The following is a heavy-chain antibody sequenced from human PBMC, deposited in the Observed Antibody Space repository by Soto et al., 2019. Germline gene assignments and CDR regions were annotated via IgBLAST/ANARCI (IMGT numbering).Heavy chain of an antibody. J-gene: IGHJ4*02. CDR3: ARWDYGDYARFDY. D-gene: IGHD4-17*01. CDR2: MNPNSGNT. V-gene: IGHV1-8*01. Sequence: ASVKVSCKASGYTFTSHDINWVRQATGQGFEWMGWMNPNSGNTGYAQKFQGRVTMTRNTSISTAYMELSSLRSEDTAVYYCARWDYGDYARFDYWGQGTLVNRLL. CDR1: GYTFTSHD.